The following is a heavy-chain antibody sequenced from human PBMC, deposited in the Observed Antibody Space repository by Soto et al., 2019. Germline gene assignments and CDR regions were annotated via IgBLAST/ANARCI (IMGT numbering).Heavy chain of an antibody. CDR3: ARDGGYQPIDY. V-gene: IGHV1-3*01. J-gene: IGHJ4*02. CDR1: GYTFTSYA. Sequence: ASVKVSCKASGYTFTSYAMHWVRQAPGQRLEWMGWINAGNGNTKYSQKFQGRVTITRDTSASTAYMELSSLRFEDTAVYYCARDGGYQPIDYWGQGTLVTVSS. CDR2: INAGNGNT. D-gene: IGHD2-2*01.